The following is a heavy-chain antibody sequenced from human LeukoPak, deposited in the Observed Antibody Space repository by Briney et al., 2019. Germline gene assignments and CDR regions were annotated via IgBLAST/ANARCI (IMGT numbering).Heavy chain of an antibody. CDR3: AGDMCATWYSLEY. CDR1: GFKLEDYG. J-gene: IGHJ4*02. V-gene: IGHV3-20*04. Sequence: PGGSLRLSCSGSGFKLEDYGMNWVRQAPGKGLEWVAGISWDGDGTSYADSVRGRFTISRANAKKSLYLQMNILTADEPASYFCAGDMCATWYSLEYWGQGTLVTVS. D-gene: IGHD2-21*02. CDR2: ISWDGDGT.